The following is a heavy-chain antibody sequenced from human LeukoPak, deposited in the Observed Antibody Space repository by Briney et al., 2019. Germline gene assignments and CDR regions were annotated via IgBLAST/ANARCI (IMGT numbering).Heavy chain of an antibody. CDR3: ARSGLSDKRSWALDD. CDR2: IRQDGGEK. Sequence: PGGSLRLSCVASGFTFSGYWMTWTRQAPGKGLEWVANIRQDGGEKFYADSVRGRFTISRDNAENSLHLQMHSLRAEDTAVYYCARSGLSDKRSWALDDWGQGTLVTVSS. CDR1: GFTFSGYW. J-gene: IGHJ4*02. D-gene: IGHD1-26*01. V-gene: IGHV3-7*02.